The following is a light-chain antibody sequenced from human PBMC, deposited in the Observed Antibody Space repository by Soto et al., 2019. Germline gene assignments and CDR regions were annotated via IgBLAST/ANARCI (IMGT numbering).Light chain of an antibody. J-gene: IGKJ1*01. CDR3: QQRSNWPPWT. CDR1: QSIGST. Sequence: EIVLTQSPGTLSLSPGERATLSCRASQSIGSTLAWYQQKPGQAPRLLIYDASNRATGIPARFSGSGSGTDFTLTISSLEPEDFAVYYCQQRSNWPPWTFGQGTKVDIK. CDR2: DAS. V-gene: IGKV3-11*01.